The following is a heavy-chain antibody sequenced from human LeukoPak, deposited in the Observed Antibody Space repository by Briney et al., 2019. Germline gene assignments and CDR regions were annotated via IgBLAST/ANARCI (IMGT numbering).Heavy chain of an antibody. CDR2: IYYSGST. V-gene: IGHV4-61*08. CDR3: ARAKYYYDSSGYDRWYFDL. Sequence: SETLSLTCAVSGGSISSGGYSWSWIRQPPGKELEWIGYIYYSGSTNYNPSLKSRVTISVDTSKNQFSLKLSSVTAADTAVYYCARAKYYYDSSGYDRWYFDLWGRGTLVTVSS. CDR1: GGSISSGGYS. D-gene: IGHD3-22*01. J-gene: IGHJ2*01.